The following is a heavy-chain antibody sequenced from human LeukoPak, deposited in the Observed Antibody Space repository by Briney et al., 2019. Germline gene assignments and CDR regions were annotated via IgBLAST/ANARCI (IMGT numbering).Heavy chain of an antibody. Sequence: GGSLRLSCAASGFTFSSYWMHWVRQAPGEGLVWVSRINSDGSSTSYADSVKGRFTISRDNAKNTLYLQMNSLRVEDTAVYYCARDDGDLLDYYYGMDVWGQGTTVTVSS. J-gene: IGHJ6*02. CDR2: INSDGSST. D-gene: IGHD4-17*01. CDR1: GFTFSSYW. CDR3: ARDDGDLLDYYYGMDV. V-gene: IGHV3-74*01.